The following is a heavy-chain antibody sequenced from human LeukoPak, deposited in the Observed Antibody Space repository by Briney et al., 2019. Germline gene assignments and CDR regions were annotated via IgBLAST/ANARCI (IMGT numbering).Heavy chain of an antibody. CDR1: GFTFNNYV. V-gene: IGHV3-30*03. CDR2: ISKDGNDK. D-gene: IGHD7-27*01. Sequence: PGVPLRLSCAASGFTFNNYVMHWVGHAPDKGLEWATVISKDGNDKYYADPVKGRFTISRDNSKNTLYLQMNSLRAEDTAVYYCAREILGAYDAFDVRGQGTMVTVSS. J-gene: IGHJ3*01. CDR3: AREILGAYDAFDV.